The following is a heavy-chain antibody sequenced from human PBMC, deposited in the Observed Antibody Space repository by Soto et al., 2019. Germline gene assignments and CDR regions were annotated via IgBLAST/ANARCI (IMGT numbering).Heavy chain of an antibody. J-gene: IGHJ4*02. CDR1: GFTFSSYG. V-gene: IGHV3-30*18. D-gene: IGHD6-19*01. CDR2: ISYDGSNK. CDR3: AKGPEQWLGLGLLNY. Sequence: PGGSLRLSCTASGFTFSSYGMHWVRQAPGKGLEWVAVISYDGSNKYYADSVKGRFTISRDNSKNTLYLQMNSLRAEDTAVYYCAKGPEQWLGLGLLNYWGQGTLVTVSS.